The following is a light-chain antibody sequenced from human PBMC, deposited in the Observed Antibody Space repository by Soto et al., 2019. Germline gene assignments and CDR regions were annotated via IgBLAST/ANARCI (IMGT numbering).Light chain of an antibody. V-gene: IGKV1-39*01. CDR3: KQTYTTPLT. CDR2: AAS. J-gene: IGKJ3*01. CDR1: QSINRY. Sequence: DIQITQSPSSLSASVGYRVTITFRSSQSINRYINWYQQKSGKAPKLLTNAASSLQSGVPSRFSGSGSGTDFTLTISNLQTEDFATYYCKQTYTTPLTFGTGTKVDIK.